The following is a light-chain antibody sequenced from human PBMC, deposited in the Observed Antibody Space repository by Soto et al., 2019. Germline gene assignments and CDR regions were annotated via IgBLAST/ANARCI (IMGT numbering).Light chain of an antibody. J-gene: IGKJ5*01. V-gene: IGKV1-39*01. CDR3: QQTYSIPIT. CDR2: GSN. Sequence: DIQMTQSPSSLSASVGDRVTITCRASQTISDSLNWYQQRPGKAPNLLIYGSNSLQSGVPPRFSGSGSVTDFTLTISSLQPEDFATYYCQQTYSIPITFGQGTRLDIK. CDR1: QTISDS.